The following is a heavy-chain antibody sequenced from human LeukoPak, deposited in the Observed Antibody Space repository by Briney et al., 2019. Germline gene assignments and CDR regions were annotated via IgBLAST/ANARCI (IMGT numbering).Heavy chain of an antibody. CDR1: GFTFSSYA. J-gene: IGHJ5*01. D-gene: IGHD5-18*01. V-gene: IGHV3-23*01. CDR3: AKVERIQLWFDY. CDR2: ISGSGGST. Sequence: GGSLRLSCAASGFTFSSYAMSWVRQAPGKGLEWVSAISGSGGSTYYADSVKGRFTISRDNSKNTLYLQMNSLRAEDTALYYCAKVERIQLWFDYWGQGTLVTVSS.